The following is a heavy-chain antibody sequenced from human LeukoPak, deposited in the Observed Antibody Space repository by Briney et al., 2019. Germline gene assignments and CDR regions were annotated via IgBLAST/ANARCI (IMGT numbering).Heavy chain of an antibody. CDR1: GGSFSGYY. J-gene: IGHJ4*02. V-gene: IGHV4-34*01. CDR3: ATPGGYCSGGSCHLN. Sequence: PSETLSLTCAVYGGSFSGYYWSWIRQPPGKGLEWIGEINHSGSTNYNPPLKSRVTISVDTSKNQFSLKLSSVTAADTAVYYCATPGGYCSGGSCHLNWGQGTLVTVSS. CDR2: INHSGST. D-gene: IGHD2-15*01.